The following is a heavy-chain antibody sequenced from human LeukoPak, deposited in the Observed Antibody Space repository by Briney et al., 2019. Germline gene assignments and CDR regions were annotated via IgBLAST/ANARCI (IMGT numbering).Heavy chain of an antibody. D-gene: IGHD3-9*01. CDR1: GFTFSSYW. V-gene: IGHV3-74*01. CDR3: ARDAPVRYFDWLYVDAFDI. J-gene: IGHJ3*02. CDR2: IDSDGSST. Sequence: GRSLRLSCAASGFTFSSYWMHWVRQAPGKGLVWVSRIDSDGSSTSYADSVKGRFTISRDNAKNTLYLQMNSLRAEDTAVYYCARDAPVRYFDWLYVDAFDIWGQGTMVTVSS.